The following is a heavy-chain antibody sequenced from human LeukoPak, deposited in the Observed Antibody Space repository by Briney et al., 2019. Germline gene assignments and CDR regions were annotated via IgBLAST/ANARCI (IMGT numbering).Heavy chain of an antibody. CDR3: ARGRRFGELSHPTYYFDY. Sequence: GESLKISCKASGYSFTSYWIAWVRQMSGKGLEWMGIIYPGDSDTRYSPSFQGQVTISADKSISTAYLQWSSLKASDTAVYYCARGRRFGELSHPTYYFDYWGQGTQVTVSS. V-gene: IGHV5-51*01. J-gene: IGHJ4*02. CDR2: IYPGDSDT. D-gene: IGHD3-10*01. CDR1: GYSFTSYW.